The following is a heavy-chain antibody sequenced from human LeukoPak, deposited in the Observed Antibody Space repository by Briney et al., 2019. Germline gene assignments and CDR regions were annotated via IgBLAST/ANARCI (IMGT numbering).Heavy chain of an antibody. CDR3: ARGFPTTETTYRGGYFDY. D-gene: IGHD4-17*01. CDR2: INHSGST. Sequence: SETLSLTCAAYGGSFSGYYWSWIRQPPGKGLEWIGEINHSGSTNYNPSLKSRVTISVDTSKNQFSLKLSSVTAADTAVYYCARGFPTTETTYRGGYFDYWGQGTLVTVSS. V-gene: IGHV4-34*01. J-gene: IGHJ4*02. CDR1: GGSFSGYY.